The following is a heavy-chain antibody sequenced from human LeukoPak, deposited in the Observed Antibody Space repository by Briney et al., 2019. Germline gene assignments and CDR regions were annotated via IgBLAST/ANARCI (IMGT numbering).Heavy chain of an antibody. Sequence: SETLSLTCTVSGDSIRSRSYYWGWIRQPPGKGLEWIGSIYFSGSTYYNPSLQSRVTISVDTSKNQFSLKLTAVTAADTAVYYCASLQRAPGYYYGMDVWGQGTTVTVSS. CDR3: ASLQRAPGYYYGMDV. CDR1: GDSIRSRSYY. J-gene: IGHJ6*02. D-gene: IGHD5-24*01. V-gene: IGHV4-39*01. CDR2: IYFSGST.